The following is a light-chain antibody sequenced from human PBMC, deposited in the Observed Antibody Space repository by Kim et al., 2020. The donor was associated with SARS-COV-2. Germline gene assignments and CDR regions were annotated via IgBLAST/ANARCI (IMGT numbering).Light chain of an antibody. V-gene: IGLV3-21*04. CDR3: QVWDNTGDQPV. Sequence: SYELTQPPSVSVAPGKTARMTCGGNNIGTYSVHWYQQKPGQAPVLVISYDSDRPSGIPERFSGSNSGNRATLSISRFEAGDEADYYCQVWDNTGDQPVFGGWTQLTVL. J-gene: IGLJ3*02. CDR1: NIGTYS. CDR2: YDS.